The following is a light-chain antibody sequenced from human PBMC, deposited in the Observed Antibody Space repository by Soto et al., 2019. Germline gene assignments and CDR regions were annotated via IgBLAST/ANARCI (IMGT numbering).Light chain of an antibody. CDR3: QQRSNGPIT. CDR1: QSVSSY. J-gene: IGKJ5*01. V-gene: IGKV3-11*01. Sequence: EIVLTHSPATLSLSPGERATLSCRASQSVSSYLAWYQRKPGQAPRLLIYDASNRATGIPARFSGSGSGTDFTLTISSLEPEDFEVYYCQQRSNGPITFGRGTRMEIK. CDR2: DAS.